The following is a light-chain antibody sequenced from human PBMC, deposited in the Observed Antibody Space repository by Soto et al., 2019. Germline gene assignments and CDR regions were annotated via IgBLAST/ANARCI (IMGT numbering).Light chain of an antibody. CDR1: SSDVGAYNH. CDR3: CSSTTSSTLV. Sequence: QSALTQPASVSGSPGQSITISCTGTSSDVGAYNHVSWYQQHPGKAPQLIIYEVSNRPSGLSNRFSASKSGNTASLTISGLQAEDEDDYYCCSSTTSSTLVFGTGTKLTVL. CDR2: EVS. J-gene: IGLJ1*01. V-gene: IGLV2-14*01.